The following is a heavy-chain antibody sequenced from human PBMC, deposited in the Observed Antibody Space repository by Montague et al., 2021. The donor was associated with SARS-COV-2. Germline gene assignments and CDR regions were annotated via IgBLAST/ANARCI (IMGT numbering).Heavy chain of an antibody. CDR1: GFIFSSYA. CDR3: ARDRDWDDWCGMDV. D-gene: IGHD2-21*01. CDR2: VSSSGGGSTK. Sequence: SLRLSCAASGFIFSSYAMNWVRRGPGQGLEWISYVSSSGGGSTKHYTDSVKGRFTISRDNAKNSLYLQMNSLRVEDTAIYYCARDRDWDDWCGMDVWGQG. V-gene: IGHV3-48*03. J-gene: IGHJ6*02.